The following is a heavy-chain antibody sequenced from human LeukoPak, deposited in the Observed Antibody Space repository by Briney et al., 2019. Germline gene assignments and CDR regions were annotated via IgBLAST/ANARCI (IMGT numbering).Heavy chain of an antibody. Sequence: GGSLRLSCAASGFTFSRYTMNWVRQAPGKGLEWVSYISSSGSTKYYADSVKGRFTISRDNAKNSLYLQMNSLRVEDTAVYYCPRGSEWDLLGSCDRWGQGTLVTVSS. CDR2: ISSSGSTK. V-gene: IGHV3-48*04. CDR1: GFTFSRYT. D-gene: IGHD1-26*01. CDR3: PRGSEWDLLGSCDR. J-gene: IGHJ5*02.